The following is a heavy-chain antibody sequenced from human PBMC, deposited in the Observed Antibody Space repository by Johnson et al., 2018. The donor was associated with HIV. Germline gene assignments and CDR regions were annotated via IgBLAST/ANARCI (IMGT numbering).Heavy chain of an antibody. CDR2: MKSKTDGGTT. CDR3: TTEWWSYAFDI. CDR1: GFTFSNAW. Sequence: VQLVESGGGLVKPGGSLRLSCAASGFTFSNAWMSWVRQAPGKGLEWVGRMKSKTDGGTTDYAAPVKGRFTISRDDSKNTLYLQMNSLKTEDTAVYYCTTEWWSYAFDIWGQGTMVTVSS. J-gene: IGHJ3*02. D-gene: IGHD2-15*01. V-gene: IGHV3-15*01.